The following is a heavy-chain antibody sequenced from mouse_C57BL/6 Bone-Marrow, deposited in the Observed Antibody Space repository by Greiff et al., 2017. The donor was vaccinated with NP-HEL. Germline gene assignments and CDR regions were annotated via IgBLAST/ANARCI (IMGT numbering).Heavy chain of an antibody. CDR2: IRNKANGYTT. CDR1: GFTFTDYY. V-gene: IGHV7-3*01. Sequence: EVHLVESGGGLVQPGGSLSLSCAASGFTFTDYYMSWVRQPPGKALEWLGFIRNKANGYTTEYSASVKGRFTISRDNSQSILYLQMNALRAEDSATYYCARSSLYGYYAMDYWGQGTSVTVSS. J-gene: IGHJ4*01. CDR3: ARSSLYGYYAMDY. D-gene: IGHD1-1*01.